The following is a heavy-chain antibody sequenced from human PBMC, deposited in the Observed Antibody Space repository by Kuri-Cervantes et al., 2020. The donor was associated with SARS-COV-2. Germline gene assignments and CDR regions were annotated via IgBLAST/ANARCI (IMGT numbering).Heavy chain of an antibody. Sequence: ASVKVSCKASGYTFTSYDINWVRQATGQGLEWMGWMNPNSGNTGYAQKFRGRVTMTRNTSISTAYMELSSLRSEDTAVYYCASPVDYYDSSGYYSDAFDIWGQGTMVTVSS. J-gene: IGHJ3*02. V-gene: IGHV1-8*01. CDR1: GYTFTSYD. CDR2: MNPNSGNT. D-gene: IGHD3-22*01. CDR3: ASPVDYYDSSGYYSDAFDI.